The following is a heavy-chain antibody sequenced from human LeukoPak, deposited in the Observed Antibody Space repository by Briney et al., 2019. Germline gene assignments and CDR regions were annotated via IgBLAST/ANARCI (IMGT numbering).Heavy chain of an antibody. D-gene: IGHD3-22*01. Sequence: ASVKVSCKASGYIFTGYYIHWVRQAPGQGLEWMGWINPNSGGTNYAQKFQGRVTMTRDTSISTAYMELSRLRSDDTAVYYCARVGYDSSGYYSFFDYWGQGTLVTVSS. V-gene: IGHV1-2*02. CDR3: ARVGYDSSGYYSFFDY. J-gene: IGHJ4*02. CDR1: GYIFTGYY. CDR2: INPNSGGT.